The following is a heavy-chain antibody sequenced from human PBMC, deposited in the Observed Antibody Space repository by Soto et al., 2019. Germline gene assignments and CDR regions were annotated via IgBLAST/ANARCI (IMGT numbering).Heavy chain of an antibody. J-gene: IGHJ4*02. CDR3: AKYHVPEQHPLYFFDY. D-gene: IGHD3-10*02. CDR1: GFTFSTYA. V-gene: IGHV3-23*01. CDR2: ISDSGGST. Sequence: PGGSLRLSCAASGFTFSTYAMSWVRQAPGKGLEWVSSISDSGGSTYYADSVKGRFTISRDNSKNTLYLQMNILRAEDTAVYYCAKYHVPEQHPLYFFDYWGQGTLVTVSS.